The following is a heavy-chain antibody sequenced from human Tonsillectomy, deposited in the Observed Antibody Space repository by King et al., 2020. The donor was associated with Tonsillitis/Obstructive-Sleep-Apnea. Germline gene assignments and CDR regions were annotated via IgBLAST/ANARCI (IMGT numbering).Heavy chain of an antibody. J-gene: IGHJ5*02. Sequence: VQLVESGGGVVQPGRSLRLSCAASGFTFSSYAMHWVRQAPGKGPEWVAIISYDVSHKYYADSVRGRFTISRDDSENTVYLQMDSLSAEDTAVYYCARAGYCSATTSCYNWVDPWGQGTLVTVSS. CDR1: GFTFSSYA. CDR2: ISYDVSHK. CDR3: ARAGYCSATTSCYNWVDP. V-gene: IGHV3-30*01. D-gene: IGHD2-2*02.